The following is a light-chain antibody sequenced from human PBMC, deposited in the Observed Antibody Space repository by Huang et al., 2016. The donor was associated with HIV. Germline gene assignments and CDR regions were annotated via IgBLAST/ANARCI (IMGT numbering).Light chain of an antibody. Sequence: EIVLTQSPATLSLSPGERATLSCRASQSVSSYLAWYQQKPGQAPRLLIYDASNRATGIPARFSVSGSGTDFTLTISSLEPEDFAVYYCQQRSNWPPLFGPGTKVDIK. J-gene: IGKJ3*01. CDR3: QQRSNWPPL. V-gene: IGKV3-11*01. CDR1: QSVSSY. CDR2: DAS.